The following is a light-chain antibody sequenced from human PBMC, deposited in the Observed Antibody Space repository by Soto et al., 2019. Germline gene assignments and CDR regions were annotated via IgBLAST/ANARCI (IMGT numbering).Light chain of an antibody. CDR3: QQYDNLPIP. CDR1: QDISNY. V-gene: IGKV1-33*01. J-gene: IGKJ5*01. CDR2: DAS. Sequence: DIQITQSPSSRSASVGDRVTITCEASQDISNYLTWYQQKPGKAPKLLIYDASNLETGVPSRFSGSGSGTDFTFTISSLQPEDIATYSCQQYDNLPIPFGQGTRLEIK.